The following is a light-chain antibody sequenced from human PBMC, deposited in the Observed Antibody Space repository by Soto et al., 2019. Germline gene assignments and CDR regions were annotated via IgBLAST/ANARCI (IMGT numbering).Light chain of an antibody. Sequence: DIHMTQSPSTLSGTLGDRVTITFRASQTISSWLAWYRQKSWIASKLLIYKASTLKSGVPSRFSGSGSGTEFTLTISSLQPDDFATYYCQQYNSYSRTFGQGTKVDI. V-gene: IGKV1-5*03. CDR3: QQYNSYSRT. J-gene: IGKJ1*01. CDR1: QTISSW. CDR2: KAS.